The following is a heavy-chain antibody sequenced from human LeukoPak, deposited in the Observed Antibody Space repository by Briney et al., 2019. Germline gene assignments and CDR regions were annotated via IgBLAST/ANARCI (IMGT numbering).Heavy chain of an antibody. CDR2: IYNSGST. J-gene: IGHJ4*02. V-gene: IGHV4-59*08. CDR3: ARRADFWSGYSNFDY. Sequence: SETLSLTCTVSGDSISSYYWSWIRQPPGKGLEWIGYIYNSGSTKYNPSLKSRVTISIDTSKNQFSLKLSSVTAADTAVYYCARRADFWSGYSNFDYWGQGTLVTVSS. D-gene: IGHD3-3*01. CDR1: GDSISSYY.